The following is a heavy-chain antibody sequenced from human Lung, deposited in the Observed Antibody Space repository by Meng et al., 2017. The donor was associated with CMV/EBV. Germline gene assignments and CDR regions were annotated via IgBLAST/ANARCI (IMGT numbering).Heavy chain of an antibody. CDR2: MIPVYGTA. Sequence: SVXVSXXASGGTFSTQFISWVRQAPGQGLEWMGGMIPVYGTADYAPKFQGRVTISTTESRSAVYMDVYRLRSEDTAVYFCARSKVGPSSGRSLGMDLWGQGTTVTVSS. J-gene: IGHJ6*02. V-gene: IGHV1-69*05. D-gene: IGHD1-26*01. CDR1: GGTFSTQF. CDR3: ARSKVGPSSGRSLGMDL.